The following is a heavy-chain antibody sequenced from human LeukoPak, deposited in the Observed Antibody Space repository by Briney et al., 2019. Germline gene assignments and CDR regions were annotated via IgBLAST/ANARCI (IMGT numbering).Heavy chain of an antibody. CDR2: INHSGST. J-gene: IGHJ4*02. CDR1: GGSFRGYY. V-gene: IGHV4-34*01. CDR3: ARGGRRSGYYYVTYGY. D-gene: IGHD3-22*01. Sequence: PSETLSLTCAVYGGSFRGYYWSWLRQPPGKGLEWIGEINHSGSTNYNPSLKRRVTISVDTSKNQFSLKLSSVTAADTAVYYCARGGRRSGYYYVTYGYWGQGTLVTVSS.